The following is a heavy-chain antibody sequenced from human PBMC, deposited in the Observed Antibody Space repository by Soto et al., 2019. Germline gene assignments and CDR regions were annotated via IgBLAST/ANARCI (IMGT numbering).Heavy chain of an antibody. J-gene: IGHJ4*02. Sequence: QVQLVESGGGVVQPGRSLRLSCAASGFTFSSYGMHWVRQAPGKGLEWVAVIWHDGSNKYYADSVKGRFTISRDNSKNTLYLQMNSLRAEDTAVYYCARGGDYDFWSGYYPMYYFDYWGQGTLVTVSS. CDR2: IWHDGSNK. D-gene: IGHD3-3*01. CDR3: ARGGDYDFWSGYYPMYYFDY. V-gene: IGHV3-33*01. CDR1: GFTFSSYG.